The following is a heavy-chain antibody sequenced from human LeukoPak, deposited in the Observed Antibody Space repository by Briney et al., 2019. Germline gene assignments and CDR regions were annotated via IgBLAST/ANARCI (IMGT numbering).Heavy chain of an antibody. CDR3: ARGAVVGATNLDY. V-gene: IGHV1-8*01. Sequence: AAVTVSFKGSGYTFTSCDINWVRQANGQGLGWVGWMNPNSGNTGYAQKFQGRVTMTRNTSISTAYMELSSLRSEDTAVYYCARGAVVGATNLDYWGQGTLVTVSS. J-gene: IGHJ4*02. D-gene: IGHD1-26*01. CDR1: GYTFTSCD. CDR2: MNPNSGNT.